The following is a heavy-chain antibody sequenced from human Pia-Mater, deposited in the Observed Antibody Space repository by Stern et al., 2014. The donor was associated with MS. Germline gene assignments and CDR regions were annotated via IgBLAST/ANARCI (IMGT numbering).Heavy chain of an antibody. Sequence: VQLVQSGTEVKKPGGSLKISCKGSGYSFSNYWIGWVRQMPGKGLEWVGIIYPGDSDTRYSPYFQGQVTISADKSINTAYLQWSSLKASDTAIYYCATAPPRGYTYGNFDYWGQGTLVTVSS. V-gene: IGHV5-51*03. CDR2: IYPGDSDT. CDR3: ATAPPRGYTYGNFDY. J-gene: IGHJ4*02. D-gene: IGHD5-18*01. CDR1: GYSFSNYW.